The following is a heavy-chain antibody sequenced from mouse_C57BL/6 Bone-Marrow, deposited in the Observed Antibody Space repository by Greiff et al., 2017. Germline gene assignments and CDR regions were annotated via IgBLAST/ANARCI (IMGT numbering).Heavy chain of an antibody. D-gene: IGHD2-3*01. CDR1: GFTFSSYG. V-gene: IGHV5-6*01. J-gene: IGHJ2*01. CDR2: ISSGGSYT. Sequence: VQLQESGGDLVKPGGSLKLSCAASGFTFSSYGMSWVRQTPDKRLEWVATISSGGSYTYYPDSVKGRFTISRDNAKNTLYLQMSSLKSEDTAMYYCARQAYDEYFDYWGQGTTLTVSS. CDR3: ARQAYDEYFDY.